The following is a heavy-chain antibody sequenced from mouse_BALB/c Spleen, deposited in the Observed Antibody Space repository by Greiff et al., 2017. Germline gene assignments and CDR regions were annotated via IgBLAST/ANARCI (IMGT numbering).Heavy chain of an antibody. CDR3: ARWNYFDY. CDR1: GFTFSSFG. J-gene: IGHJ2*01. V-gene: IGHV5-17*02. Sequence: EVKLVESGGGLVQPGGSRKLSCAASGFTFSSFGMNWVRQTPEKGLEWVAYISSGSSTIYYADTVKGRFTISRDNPKNTLFLQMTSLRSEDTAMYYCARWNYFDYWGQGTTLTVSS. CDR2: ISSGSSTI.